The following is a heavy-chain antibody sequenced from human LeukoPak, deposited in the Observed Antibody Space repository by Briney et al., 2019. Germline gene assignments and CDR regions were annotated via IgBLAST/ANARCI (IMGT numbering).Heavy chain of an antibody. CDR2: FDPEDGET. D-gene: IGHD2-2*01. Sequence: ASVKVSCKVSGYTLTELSMHWVRQAPGKGLEWMGGFDPEDGETIYAQKFQGRVTMTEDTSTDTAYMELSSLRSEDTAVYYCARLDCSSTSCQWGEYFQHWGQGTLVTVSS. CDR1: GYTLTELS. V-gene: IGHV1-24*01. CDR3: ARLDCSSTSCQWGEYFQH. J-gene: IGHJ1*01.